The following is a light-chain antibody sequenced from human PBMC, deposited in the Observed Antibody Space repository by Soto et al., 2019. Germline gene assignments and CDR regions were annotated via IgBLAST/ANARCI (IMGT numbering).Light chain of an antibody. CDR2: DVN. CDR3: ASFTRSVNVV. V-gene: IGLV2-14*03. Sequence: QSALTQPASVSGSPGQSITISCAGTSSDVGGYNYVSWYQQHPGKVHRLIISDVNKRPSGVSDRFSGSKSGNTASLTISGLQAEDEADYYCASFTRSVNVVFGGGTKLTVL. CDR1: SSDVGGYNY. J-gene: IGLJ2*01.